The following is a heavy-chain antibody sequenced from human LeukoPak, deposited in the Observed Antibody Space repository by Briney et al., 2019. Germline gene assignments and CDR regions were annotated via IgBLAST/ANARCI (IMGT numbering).Heavy chain of an antibody. J-gene: IGHJ4*02. Sequence: PGGSLRLSCAASGFTFSSYGMHWVRQAPGKGLEWVAFIRYDGSNKYYADSVKGRFTISRDNSKNTLYLQINSLRAEDTAVYYCAKTSSHYDFWSGLFDYWGQGTLVTVSS. CDR2: IRYDGSNK. CDR3: AKTSSHYDFWSGLFDY. CDR1: GFTFSSYG. V-gene: IGHV3-30*02. D-gene: IGHD3-3*01.